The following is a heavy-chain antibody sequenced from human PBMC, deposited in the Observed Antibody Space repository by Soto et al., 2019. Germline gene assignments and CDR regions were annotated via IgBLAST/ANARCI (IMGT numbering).Heavy chain of an antibody. Sequence: PGGSLRLSCAASGFTFSSYAMHWVRQAPGKGLEWVAVISYDGSNKYYADSVKGRFTISRDNSKNTLYLQMNSLRAEDTAVYYCARERRAKEVGWGGAYYYYGMAVWGQGTTVTV. D-gene: IGHD7-27*01. J-gene: IGHJ6*02. CDR1: GFTFSSYA. CDR2: ISYDGSNK. CDR3: ARERRAKEVGWGGAYYYYGMAV. V-gene: IGHV3-30-3*01.